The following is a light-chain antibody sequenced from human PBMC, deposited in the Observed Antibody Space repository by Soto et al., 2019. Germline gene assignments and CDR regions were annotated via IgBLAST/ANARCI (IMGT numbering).Light chain of an antibody. CDR1: SSDVGGYKY. J-gene: IGLJ2*01. CDR2: EVS. V-gene: IGLV2-8*01. Sequence: QSVLTQPPSASGSPGQSVTISCTGTSSDVGGYKYVSWYQQHPDKTPKLMIYEVSKRPSGVPDRFSGSKSGNTASLTVSGLQAEDEADYYCSSYAGSILIFGGGTKLTVL. CDR3: SSYAGSILI.